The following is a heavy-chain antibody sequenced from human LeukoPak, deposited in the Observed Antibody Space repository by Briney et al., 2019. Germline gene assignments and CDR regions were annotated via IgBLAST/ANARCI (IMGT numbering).Heavy chain of an antibody. CDR2: ISGGGGST. Sequence: GGSLRLSCAASGFIFTTYAMIWVRQAPGKGLEWVSTISGGGGSTFYADSVKGRFTIFRVNSKNTLYLQMNSLRAEDTAIYYCAKDMSDYTNFPDVWGQGTTVTVPS. J-gene: IGHJ6*02. CDR3: AKDMSDYTNFPDV. CDR1: GFIFTTYA. V-gene: IGHV3-23*01. D-gene: IGHD4-11*01.